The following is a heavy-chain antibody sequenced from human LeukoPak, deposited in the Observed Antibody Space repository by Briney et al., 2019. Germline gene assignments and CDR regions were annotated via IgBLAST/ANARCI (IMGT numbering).Heavy chain of an antibody. CDR3: ARGSLGYYDSSGYL. V-gene: IGHV4-30-4*07. CDR2: IYYSGST. CDR1: GGSISSGGYS. Sequence: SQTLSLTCAVSGGSISSGGYSWSWIRQPPGKGLEWIGYIYYSGSTYYNPSLKSRVTISVDTSKNQFSLNLSSVTAADTAVYYCARGSLGYYDSSGYLWGKGTTVTVSS. D-gene: IGHD3-22*01. J-gene: IGHJ6*04.